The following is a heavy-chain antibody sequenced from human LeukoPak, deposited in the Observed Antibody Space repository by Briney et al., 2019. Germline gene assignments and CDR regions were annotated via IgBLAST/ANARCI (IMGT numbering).Heavy chain of an antibody. CDR2: ISSSSSYI. V-gene: IGHV3-21*01. D-gene: IGHD3-10*01. Sequence: GGSLRLSCAASGFTFSRYSMNWVRQAPGKGLEWVSSISSSSSYIYYADSVRGRFTISRDNAKNSLYLQMNSLRAEDTAVYYCARGAYFYGSGINWFDPWGQGTLITVSS. J-gene: IGHJ5*02. CDR1: GFTFSRYS. CDR3: ARGAYFYGSGINWFDP.